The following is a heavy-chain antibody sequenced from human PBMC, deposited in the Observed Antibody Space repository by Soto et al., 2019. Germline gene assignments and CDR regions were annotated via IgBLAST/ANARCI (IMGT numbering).Heavy chain of an antibody. J-gene: IGHJ4*02. Sequence: PSQTLSLTCAISGDSVSGNSAAWNWIRQSPSIGLEWLGSKYYRSKWYNDYAVSVKSRITVTPDTSKNQLSLHLNYVTPEDTAVYYCARDLPYYESTDSYFDXWGQGALVTVSX. D-gene: IGHD3-16*01. V-gene: IGHV6-1*01. CDR3: ARDLPYYESTDSYFDX. CDR1: GDSVSGNSAA. CDR2: KYYRSKWYN.